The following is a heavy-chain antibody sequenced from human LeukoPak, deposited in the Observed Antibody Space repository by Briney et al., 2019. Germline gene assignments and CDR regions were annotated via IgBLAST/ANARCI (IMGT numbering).Heavy chain of an antibody. D-gene: IGHD3-10*01. CDR2: IIPIFGTA. CDR3: AGRLWFGELLPYNWFDP. J-gene: IGHJ5*02. V-gene: IGHV1-69*01. Sequence: SVKVSCKASGGTFSSYAISWGRQAPGQGLEWMGGIIPIFGTANYAQKFQGRVTITADESTSTAYMELSSLRSEDTAVYYCAGRLWFGELLPYNWFDPWGQGTLVTVSS. CDR1: GGTFSSYA.